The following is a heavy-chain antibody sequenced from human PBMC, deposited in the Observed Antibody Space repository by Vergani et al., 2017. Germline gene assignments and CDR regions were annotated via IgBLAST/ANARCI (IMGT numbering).Heavy chain of an antibody. CDR3: ARELSYYYGSGSDDYNPYYYEGMDV. Sequence: QVHLNEAGPGLVKPSQTLSLTCTVSGASITSGSFYWSWIRQPAGKGLEWIGRIHASGTKNYNPSLRSRVTLSVDTSKNQLSLKMISMTAADTAVYFCARELSYYYGSGSDDYNPYYYEGMDVWGPGTTVTVSS. V-gene: IGHV4-61*02. CDR1: GASITSGSFY. D-gene: IGHD3-10*01. J-gene: IGHJ6*02. CDR2: IHASGTK.